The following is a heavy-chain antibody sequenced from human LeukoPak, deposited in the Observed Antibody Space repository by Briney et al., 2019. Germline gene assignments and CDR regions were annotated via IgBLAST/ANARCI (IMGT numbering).Heavy chain of an antibody. V-gene: IGHV4-30-2*01. CDR1: GGSISSGGYY. J-gene: IGHJ4*02. CDR2: IYHSGST. D-gene: IGHD1-26*01. Sequence: SETLSPTCTVSGGSISSGGYYWSWIRQPPGKGLEWIGYIYHSGSTYYNPSLKSRVTISVDRSKNQFSLKLSSVTAADTAVYYCASGGANSGSYYGPLADYWGQGTLVTVSS. CDR3: ASGGANSGSYYGPLADY.